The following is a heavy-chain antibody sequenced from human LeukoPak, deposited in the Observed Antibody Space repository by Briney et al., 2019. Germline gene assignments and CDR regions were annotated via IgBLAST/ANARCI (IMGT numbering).Heavy chain of an antibody. CDR2: IIPIFGTA. D-gene: IGHD2-2*02. CDR1: GGTFSSYA. V-gene: IGHV1-69*13. J-gene: IGHJ6*03. CDR3: ARAVGRYCSSTSCYRYLGCYYYYMDV. Sequence: ASVKVSCKASGGTFSSYAISWVRQAPGQGLEWMGGIIPIFGTANYAQKFQGRVTITADESTSTAYMELSSLRSEDTAVYYCARAVGRYCSSTSCYRYLGCYYYYMDVWGKGTTVTISS.